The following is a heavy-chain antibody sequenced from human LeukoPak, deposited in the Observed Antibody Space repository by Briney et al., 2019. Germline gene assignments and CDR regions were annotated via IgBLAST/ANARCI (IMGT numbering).Heavy chain of an antibody. CDR3: ARTGYSSGWYVGSFQY. J-gene: IGHJ4*02. D-gene: IGHD6-19*01. V-gene: IGHV5-51*01. CDR1: GYSFTSHW. CDR2: IYPADSDT. Sequence: GESLKISCKASGYSFTSHWIGWVRQMPGKGLEWMGIIYPADSDTKYSPSFQGQVTVSADKSISTAYLQWSSLKASDTAIYFCARTGYSSGWYVGSFQYWGQGTLVTVSS.